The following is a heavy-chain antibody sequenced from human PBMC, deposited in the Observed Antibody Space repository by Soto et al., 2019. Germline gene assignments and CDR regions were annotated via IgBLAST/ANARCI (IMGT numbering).Heavy chain of an antibody. CDR2: TYYRSKWYS. V-gene: IGHV6-1*01. Sequence: SQTLSLTSAISGDSVSSNSAAWNWIRQSPSRGLEWLGRTYYRSKWYSEYAVSVKSRISFNADTSKNQFSLQVNSVTPEDTAVYYCASGQWLEFDYWGQGTQVTVSS. J-gene: IGHJ4*02. CDR3: ASGQWLEFDY. D-gene: IGHD6-19*01. CDR1: GDSVSSNSAA.